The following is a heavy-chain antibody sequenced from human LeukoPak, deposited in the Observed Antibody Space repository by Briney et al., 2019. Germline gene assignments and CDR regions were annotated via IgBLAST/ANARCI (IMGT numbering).Heavy chain of an antibody. V-gene: IGHV3-53*01. J-gene: IGHJ4*02. CDR1: GFTVSSNS. Sequence: GGSLRLSCTVSGFTVSSNSMSWVRQAPGKGLEWVSFIYSSVTHYSDSVKGRFTISRDNSKNTLFLQMNSLRAEDTAVFYCAKRRYDSSGHFDSWGQGTLVTVSS. CDR3: AKRRYDSSGHFDS. D-gene: IGHD3-22*01. CDR2: IYSSVT.